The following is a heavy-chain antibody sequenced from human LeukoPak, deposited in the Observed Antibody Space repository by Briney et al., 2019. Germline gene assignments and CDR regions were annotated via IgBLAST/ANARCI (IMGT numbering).Heavy chain of an antibody. V-gene: IGHV3-64*01. J-gene: IGHJ4*02. D-gene: IGHD2-2*02. CDR2: ISSNGGST. CDR3: ARAGCSSTSCYTGDY. Sequence: GSLRLSCAASGFTFSSYAMHWVRQARGKGLEYVSAISSNGGSTYYANSVKGRFTISRDNSKNTLYLQMGSLRAEDMAVYYCARAGCSSTSCYTGDYWGQGTLVTVSS. CDR1: GFTFSSYA.